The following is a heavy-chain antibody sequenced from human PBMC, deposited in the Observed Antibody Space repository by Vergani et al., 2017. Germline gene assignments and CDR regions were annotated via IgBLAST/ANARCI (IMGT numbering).Heavy chain of an antibody. J-gene: IGHJ5*02. Sequence: QVQLVQSGAEVKKPGASVKVSCKASGYTFTSYYMHWVRQAPGQGLEWMGIINPSGGSTSYAQKFQGRVTMTRDTSTSTVYMGLSSLRSEDTAVYYCARDRRVGDRGSGCPWFDPWGQGTLVTVSS. V-gene: IGHV1-46*01. CDR1: GYTFTSYY. CDR2: INPSGGST. D-gene: IGHD6-19*01. CDR3: ARDRRVGDRGSGCPWFDP.